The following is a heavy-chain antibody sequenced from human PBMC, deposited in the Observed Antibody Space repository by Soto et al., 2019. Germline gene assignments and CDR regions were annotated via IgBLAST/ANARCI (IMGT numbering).Heavy chain of an antibody. CDR2: ISYDGTNK. CDR3: TRHPDFDYFHWSES. D-gene: IGHD3-9*01. CDR1: GFIFGSYG. V-gene: IGHV3-30*03. J-gene: IGHJ5*01. Sequence: GGSLRLSCTASGFIFGSYGMHWVRQAPGKGLEWVALISYDGTNKYYPDSVKGRFTISRDNPRNMLYLEMNSLQASDTAIYYCTRHPDFDYFHWSESWGQGTPVTVSS.